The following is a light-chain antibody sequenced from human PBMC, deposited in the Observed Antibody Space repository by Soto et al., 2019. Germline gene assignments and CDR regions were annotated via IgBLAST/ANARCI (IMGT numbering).Light chain of an antibody. CDR1: QSISNY. Sequence: DMEMTQSPSSLSASVGDRVTITCRASQSISNYLNWYQHKPGEVPKLLIYAASSLQSGVPTRFSGSGSGTDFTLTINSLPPEDFATFYCQQSYGTPLTFGGGTKNEIK. J-gene: IGKJ4*01. CDR2: AAS. V-gene: IGKV1-39*01. CDR3: QQSYGTPLT.